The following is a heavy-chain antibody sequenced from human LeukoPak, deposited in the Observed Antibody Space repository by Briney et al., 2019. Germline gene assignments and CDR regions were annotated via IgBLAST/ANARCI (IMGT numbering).Heavy chain of an antibody. CDR1: GFTFSSYA. J-gene: IGHJ4*02. CDR3: AKVEGAVYYYDSSGYYDY. D-gene: IGHD3-22*01. V-gene: IGHV3-23*01. CDR2: ISGSGGST. Sequence: GGALRLSCAASGFTFSSYAMSWARQAPGKGVAGVSAISGSGGSTYYEDSVKGRLTISRDNSKNTLYLQMNSLRAEDTAVYYCAKVEGAVYYYDSSGYYDYWGQGTLVTVSS.